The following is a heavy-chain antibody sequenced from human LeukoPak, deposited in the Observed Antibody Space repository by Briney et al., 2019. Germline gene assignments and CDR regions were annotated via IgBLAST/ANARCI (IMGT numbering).Heavy chain of an antibody. J-gene: IGHJ4*02. D-gene: IGHD1/OR15-1a*01. Sequence: GGSLRLSCAASEFTFSSYSMNWVRQAPGKGLEWVSSITSSSSYIYYADSVKGRFTISRDNAKNSLYLQMNSLRAEDTAVYYCTRERTLQFDCWGQGTPDTVSS. CDR1: EFTFSSYS. CDR3: TRERTLQFDC. CDR2: ITSSSSYI. V-gene: IGHV3-21*01.